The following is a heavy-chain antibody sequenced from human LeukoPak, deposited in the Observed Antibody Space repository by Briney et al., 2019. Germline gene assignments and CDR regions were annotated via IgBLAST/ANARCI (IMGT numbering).Heavy chain of an antibody. D-gene: IGHD6-19*01. CDR1: GDSLSSVTDY. Sequence: SETLSLICTVSGDSLSSVTDYWAWIRQPPGKGLGWIASGDYSGGTYYNPSLESRVAISAGMSKNQFSLKLTSVTGADTAVYYCAGERGEEYSSGWYKRNYFDNWGQGIRVTVSS. V-gene: IGHV4-39*07. J-gene: IGHJ4*02. CDR2: GDYSGGT. CDR3: AGERGEEYSSGWYKRNYFDN.